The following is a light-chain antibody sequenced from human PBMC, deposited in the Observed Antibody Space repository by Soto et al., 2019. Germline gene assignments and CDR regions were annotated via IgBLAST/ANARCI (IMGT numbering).Light chain of an antibody. Sequence: QSALTQPASVSGSPGQSITISCSGASSGAGSYKLVSWYQRHPGKAPKLIIYEGDKRPSGVSNRFSGSRSGNTASLTISGLQTEDEANYYCCSAAGRTTVFGGGTKVTVL. V-gene: IGLV2-23*01. CDR3: CSAAGRTTV. CDR1: SSGAGSYKL. CDR2: EGD. J-gene: IGLJ3*02.